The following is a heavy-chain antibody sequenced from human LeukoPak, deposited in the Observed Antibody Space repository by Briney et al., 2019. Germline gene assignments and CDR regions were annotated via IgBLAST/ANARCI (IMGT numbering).Heavy chain of an antibody. D-gene: IGHD6-19*01. CDR3: ARQSAVAYFDY. CDR1: GFTFSSYW. V-gene: IGHV3-66*04. Sequence: GGSLRLSCAASGFTFSSYWMSWVRQAPGKGLEWIAAIYSGGSTYYADSVKGRFTISRDNSKNTLYFQMNSLRAEDTAVYYCARQSAVAYFDYWGQGTLVTVSS. CDR2: IYSGGST. J-gene: IGHJ4*02.